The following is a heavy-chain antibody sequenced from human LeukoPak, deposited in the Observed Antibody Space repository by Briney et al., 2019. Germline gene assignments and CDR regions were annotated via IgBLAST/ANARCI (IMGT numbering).Heavy chain of an antibody. V-gene: IGHV1-2*02. CDR1: GYTFTGYY. CDR3: ARDFGYCGSTSCQTSDC. J-gene: IGHJ4*02. CDR2: INPNSGGT. D-gene: IGHD2-2*03. Sequence: ASVKVSCKASGYTFTGYYLHRVRQAPGQGLEWMGWINPNSGGTNYAQRFQGRVTMTRDTSINTAYMELSRLRSDDTAVYYCARDFGYCGSTSCQTSDCWGQGTLVTVSS.